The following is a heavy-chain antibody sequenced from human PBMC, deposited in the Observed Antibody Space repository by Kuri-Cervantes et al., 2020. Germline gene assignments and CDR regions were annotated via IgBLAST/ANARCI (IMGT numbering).Heavy chain of an antibody. V-gene: IGHV1-18*01. J-gene: IGHJ4*02. CDR3: ARAPLSIFDY. CDR2: ISAYNGNT. CDR1: GYTFTSYG. D-gene: IGHD2-15*01. Sequence: GGSLRLSCKASGYTFTSYGISWVRQAPGQGLEWMGWISAYNGNTNYAQKLQGRVTMTTDTSTSTAYMELRSLRSDDTAVYYCARAPLSIFDYWGQGTLVTVSS.